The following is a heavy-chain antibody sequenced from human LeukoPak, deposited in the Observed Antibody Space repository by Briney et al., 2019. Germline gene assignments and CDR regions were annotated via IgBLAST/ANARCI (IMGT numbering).Heavy chain of an antibody. D-gene: IGHD2-15*01. J-gene: IGHJ4*02. CDR3: AKSLGYCSGGSCYSDY. V-gene: IGHV3-30*18. CDR1: GFTFSSYG. CDR2: ISYDGSNK. Sequence: GGSLRLSCAASGFTFSSYGMHWVRQAPGKGLEWVAVISYDGSNKYYADSVKGRFTISRDNSKNTLYLQMNSLRAEDTAVYYCAKSLGYCSGGSCYSDYWGQGTLVTVSS.